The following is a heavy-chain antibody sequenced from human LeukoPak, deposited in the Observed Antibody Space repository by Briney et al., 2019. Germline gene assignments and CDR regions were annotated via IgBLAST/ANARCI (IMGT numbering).Heavy chain of an antibody. D-gene: IGHD1-7*01. J-gene: IGHJ4*02. CDR3: ARRGTTVVVDY. Sequence: PSETLSLTCTVSGGSISSGTYYWNWNPPPPGQGLEWIGSISYSGSNNYNPSLKSRVTMSVDTSTHQFSLNLTSVTAADTAVYYCARRGTTVVVDYWGQGTLVIVSS. CDR1: GGSISSGTYY. V-gene: IGHV4-39*01. CDR2: ISYSGSN.